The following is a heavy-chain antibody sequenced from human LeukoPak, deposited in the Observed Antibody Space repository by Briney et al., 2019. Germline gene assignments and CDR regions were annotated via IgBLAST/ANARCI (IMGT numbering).Heavy chain of an antibody. CDR2: ISYDGSNK. J-gene: IGHJ3*02. V-gene: IGHV3-30*04. CDR1: GFTFSSYA. D-gene: IGHD4/OR15-4a*01. CDR3: ARANGAFDI. Sequence: GGSLRLSCAASGFTFSSYAMHWVRQAPGKGLEWVAVISYDGSNKYYADSVKGRFTISRDNSKNTLYPQMNSLRAEDTAVYYCARANGAFDIWGQGTMVTVSS.